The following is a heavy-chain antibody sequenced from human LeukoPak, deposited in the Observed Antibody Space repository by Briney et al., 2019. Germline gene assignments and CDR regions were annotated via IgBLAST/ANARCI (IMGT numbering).Heavy chain of an antibody. D-gene: IGHD3-3*01. J-gene: IGHJ4*02. V-gene: IGHV3-48*03. Sequence: GGSLRLSCAASGFTFSSYKMNWVRQAPGKGLEWVSYISSSGSTIYYADSVKGRFTISRDNAKNSLYLQMNSLRAEDTAVYYCARAQIAIFGVEHYVDYWGQGTLVTVSS. CDR2: ISSSGSTI. CDR1: GFTFSSYK. CDR3: ARAQIAIFGVEHYVDY.